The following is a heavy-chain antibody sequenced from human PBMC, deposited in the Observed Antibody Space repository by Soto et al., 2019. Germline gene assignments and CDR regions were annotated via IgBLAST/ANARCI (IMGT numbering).Heavy chain of an antibody. CDR1: GFICSSYG. CDR2: MSFDGSIK. J-gene: IGHJ3*02. Sequence: QVQLVESGGGVGQPGRSLRLSCAASGFICSSYGMNWVRQAPGKGLECVAVMSFDGSIKYYADSVKGRFTISRDKSKNTLYLQMNSLRAEDTAVYYCATIAVPPAFDIWGQGTMVTVSS. V-gene: IGHV3-30*03. CDR3: ATIAVPPAFDI. D-gene: IGHD6-19*01.